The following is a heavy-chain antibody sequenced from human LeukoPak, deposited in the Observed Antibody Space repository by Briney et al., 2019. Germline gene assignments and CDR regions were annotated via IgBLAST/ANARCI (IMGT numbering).Heavy chain of an antibody. CDR1: GFTFSSYW. D-gene: IGHD6-19*01. V-gene: IGHV3-7*01. CDR3: ASHSSGWFG. Sequence: GGSLRLSCAASGFTFSSYWMNWVRQAPGKGLEWVANIKQDGRERYYVASVTGRFTISRDNAKNSLYLQMNSLRAEDTAVYYCASHSSGWFGWGQGTLVTVSS. J-gene: IGHJ4*02. CDR2: IKQDGRER.